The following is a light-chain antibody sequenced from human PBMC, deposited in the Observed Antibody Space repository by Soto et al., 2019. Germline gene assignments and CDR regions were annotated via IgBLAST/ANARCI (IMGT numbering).Light chain of an antibody. CDR1: SSNIGSNT. V-gene: IGLV1-44*01. J-gene: IGLJ1*01. Sequence: QSVLTQPPSASGTPGQRGTISCSGSSSNIGSNTVNWYQQLPGTAPKLVIYNNNQRPSGVTDRFSGSKSGTSASLAISGLQSEDEADYYCAAWDDGLNGPYVFGPGTTVHVL. CDR2: NNN. CDR3: AAWDDGLNGPYV.